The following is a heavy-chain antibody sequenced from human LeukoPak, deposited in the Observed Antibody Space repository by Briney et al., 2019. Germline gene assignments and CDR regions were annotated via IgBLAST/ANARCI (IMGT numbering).Heavy chain of an antibody. CDR3: AAGSFGHLSHFHS. V-gene: IGHV1-24*01. D-gene: IGHD1-26*01. CDR2: YDPEEGET. J-gene: IGHJ4*02. Sequence: ASLKVSCKVSGYPLTDLSLHWVRQAPGRGLEWMGGYDPEEGETSYAEKFRGRVSMTEDTSTETAYMDLTSLSFDDTAVYYCAAGSFGHLSHFHSWGRGTLVTVSS. CDR1: GYPLTDLS.